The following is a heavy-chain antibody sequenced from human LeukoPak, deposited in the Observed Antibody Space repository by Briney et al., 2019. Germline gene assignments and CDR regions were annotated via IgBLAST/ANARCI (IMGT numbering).Heavy chain of an antibody. CDR2: ISANINM. CDR1: GFTFKSYA. Sequence: RGSLRLSCVASGFTFKSYAMTGVRQAPGKELEWVSSISANINMYYADSVKGRFTISRDDAKNSLSLQMNSLRGEDTAIYYCAREDCSEVRCYGAPDAWGQGTRVTVSS. J-gene: IGHJ5*02. CDR3: AREDCSEVRCYGAPDA. V-gene: IGHV3-69-1*02. D-gene: IGHD2-15*01.